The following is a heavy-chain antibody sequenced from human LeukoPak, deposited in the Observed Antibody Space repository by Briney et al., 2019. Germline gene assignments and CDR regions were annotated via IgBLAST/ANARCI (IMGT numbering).Heavy chain of an antibody. CDR1: GFTFSSYD. V-gene: IGHV3-13*01. D-gene: IGHD2-15*01. Sequence: GGSLRLSCAASGFTFSSYDMHWVRQATGKGLEWVSGIGIAGDTYYRGSVKGRFTISRENAKNSLYLQMSSLRAGDTAVYYCARDHEGANIVGDYWGQGTLVTVSS. CDR3: ARDHEGANIVGDY. J-gene: IGHJ4*02. CDR2: IGIAGDT.